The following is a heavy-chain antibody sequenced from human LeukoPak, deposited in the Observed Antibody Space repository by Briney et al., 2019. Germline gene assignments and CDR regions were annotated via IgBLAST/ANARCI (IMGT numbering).Heavy chain of an antibody. V-gene: IGHV4-61*02. CDR3: ARHQWVPAFDI. CDR2: IYTSGST. J-gene: IGHJ3*02. Sequence: SETLSLTCTVSGGSISSGSYYWSWIRQPAGKGLEWIGRIYTSGSTNYNPSLKSRVTISVDTTKNQFSLKLSSVTAADTAVYYCARHQWVPAFDIWGQGTMVTVSS. CDR1: GGSISSGSYY. D-gene: IGHD1-26*01.